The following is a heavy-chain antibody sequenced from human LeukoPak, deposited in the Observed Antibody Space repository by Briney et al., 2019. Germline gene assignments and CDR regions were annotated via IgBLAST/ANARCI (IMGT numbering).Heavy chain of an antibody. CDR3: AKDQRPDTGYDIDY. CDR2: IWGNGATT. J-gene: IGHJ4*02. Sequence: PGGSLRLPCAASGFTFSTHSINWVRQAPRKGLEWVSVIWGNGATTYYADSVKGRFTISRDNSMNTVYLQMNSLRAEDTAIYYCAKDQRPDTGYDIDYWGQGTLVTVSS. D-gene: IGHD5-12*01. CDR1: GFTFSTHS. V-gene: IGHV3-23*01.